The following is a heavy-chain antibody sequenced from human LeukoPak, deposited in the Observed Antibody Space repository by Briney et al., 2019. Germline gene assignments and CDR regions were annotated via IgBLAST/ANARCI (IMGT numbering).Heavy chain of an antibody. Sequence: GGSLRLSCAASGFTFSSYDMHWVRQATGKGLEWVSAIGTAGDTYYPGSVKGRFTISRENAKNSLYLQMNSLRAGDTAVYYCARARLNCDILTGYYFDYWGQGTLVTVSS. V-gene: IGHV3-13*01. CDR2: IGTAGDT. D-gene: IGHD3-9*01. CDR1: GFTFSSYD. J-gene: IGHJ4*02. CDR3: ARARLNCDILTGYYFDY.